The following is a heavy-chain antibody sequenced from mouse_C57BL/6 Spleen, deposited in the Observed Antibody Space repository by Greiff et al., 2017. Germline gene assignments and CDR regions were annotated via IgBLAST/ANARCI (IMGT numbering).Heavy chain of an antibody. CDR3: ARPLYYSNLLYAMDY. D-gene: IGHD2-5*01. CDR2: INPSNGGT. V-gene: IGHV1-53*01. CDR1: GYTFTSYW. Sequence: QVQLQQPGTELVKPGASVKLSCKASGYTFTSYWMHWVKQRPGQGLEWIGNINPSNGGTNYNEKFKSKATLTVDKSSSTAYMQLSSLSSEDSAVYYCARPLYYSNLLYAMDYWGQGTSVTVSS. J-gene: IGHJ4*01.